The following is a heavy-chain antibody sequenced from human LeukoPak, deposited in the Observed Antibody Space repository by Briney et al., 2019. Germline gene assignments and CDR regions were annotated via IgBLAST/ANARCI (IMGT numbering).Heavy chain of an antibody. V-gene: IGHV3-23*01. CDR3: AKDLVVPAAIRGYSGYDSDFDY. CDR2: ISGSGGST. Sequence: GGSLTLSCAASGFTFSSYAMSWVRQAPGKGLEWVSAISGSGGSTYYADHVRGRFTISRGNTKNTLYLQMNSLRAEDTAVYYCAKDLVVPAAIRGYSGYDSDFDYWGQGTLVTVSS. D-gene: IGHD2-2*02. J-gene: IGHJ4*02. CDR1: GFTFSSYA.